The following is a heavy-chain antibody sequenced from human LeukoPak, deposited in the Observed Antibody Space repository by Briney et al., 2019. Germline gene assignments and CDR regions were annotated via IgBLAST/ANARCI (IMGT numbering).Heavy chain of an antibody. CDR3: AGAIYGGPVYYYYMDV. J-gene: IGHJ6*03. CDR1: GGSFSGYY. CDR2: INHSGST. V-gene: IGHV4-34*01. Sequence: PSETLSLTCAVYGGSFSGYYWSWIRQPPGKGLEWIGEINHSGSTNYNPSLKSRVTISVDTSKNQFSLKLSSVTAADTAVYYCAGAIYGGPVYYYYMDVWGKGTTVTVSS. D-gene: IGHD4-23*01.